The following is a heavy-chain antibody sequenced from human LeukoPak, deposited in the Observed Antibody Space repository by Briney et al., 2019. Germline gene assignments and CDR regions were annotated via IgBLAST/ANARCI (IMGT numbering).Heavy chain of an antibody. CDR2: IYSGGST. Sequence: GGSLRLSCAASGFTVGSKYMSWVRQAPGKGLEWVSVIYSGGSTYYADSVKGRFIISRDNSKNTLYLQMNSLRAEDTAVYYCARFEQGYYYGMDVWGQGTTVTVSS. V-gene: IGHV3-53*01. D-gene: IGHD3-9*01. CDR3: ARFEQGYYYGMDV. J-gene: IGHJ6*02. CDR1: GFTVGSKY.